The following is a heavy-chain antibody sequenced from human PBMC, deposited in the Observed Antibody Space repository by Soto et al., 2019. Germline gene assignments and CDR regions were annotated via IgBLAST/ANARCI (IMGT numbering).Heavy chain of an antibody. J-gene: IGHJ4*02. CDR2: VYTSGDT. CDR3: ATTRGRGVFDN. D-gene: IGHD3-16*01. Sequence: SETLSLTCTVSGVSITGYYYTWIRQSAGKGLEWIGRVYTSGDTNFNPSLKSRVTMSVDRSKKQISLNLTSVTAADTAVYYCATTRGRGVFDNWGQGTLVTVSS. V-gene: IGHV4-4*07. CDR1: GVSITGYY.